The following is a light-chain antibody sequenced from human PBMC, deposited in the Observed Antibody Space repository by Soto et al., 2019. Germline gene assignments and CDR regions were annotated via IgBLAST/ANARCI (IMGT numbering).Light chain of an antibody. CDR1: QSISIW. J-gene: IGKJ1*01. CDR3: QQYNTYTWT. CDR2: KAS. V-gene: IGKV1-5*03. Sequence: DIQVTQSPSTLSASVGDRVTITCRASQSISIWLAWYQQKPGKAPRLLIYKASTLESGVPSRFSGSGSGTEFTLTISSLQPDDFATYYCQQYNTYTWTFGQGTKVEIK.